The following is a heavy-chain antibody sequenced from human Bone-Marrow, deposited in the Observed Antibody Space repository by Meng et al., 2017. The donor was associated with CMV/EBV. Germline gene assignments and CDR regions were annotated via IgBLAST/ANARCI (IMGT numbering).Heavy chain of an antibody. J-gene: IGHJ4*02. D-gene: IGHD3-22*01. Sequence: GESLKISCAASGFTFSSYSMNWVRQAPGKGLEWVSYISSSSSTIYYADSVKGRFTISRDNAKNSLYLQMNSLRAEDTAVYYCARGYYYDSSGYLVHTSSFDYWGEGTLTTVSS. V-gene: IGHV3-48*04. CDR2: ISSSSSTI. CDR3: ARGYYYDSSGYLVHTSSFDY. CDR1: GFTFSSYS.